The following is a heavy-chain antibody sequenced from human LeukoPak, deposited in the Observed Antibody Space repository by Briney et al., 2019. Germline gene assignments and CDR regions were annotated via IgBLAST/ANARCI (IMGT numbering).Heavy chain of an antibody. D-gene: IGHD4-23*01. CDR3: ARGYGGQDYFDY. CDR2: VSYDGGNK. V-gene: IGHV3-30-3*01. J-gene: IGHJ4*02. Sequence: GGSLRLSCAASGFTFSNYAIHWVRQAPGKGLEWVAVVSYDGGNKYYADSVKGRFTISRDNSKYTLYLQMNSLRAEDTAVYYCARGYGGQDYFDYWGQGTLVTVSS. CDR1: GFTFSNYA.